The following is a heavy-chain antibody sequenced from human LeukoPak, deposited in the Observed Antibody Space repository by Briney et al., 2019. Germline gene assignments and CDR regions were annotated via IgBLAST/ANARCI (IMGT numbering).Heavy chain of an antibody. Sequence: PSQTLSLTCTVSGGSISSGGYYWSWVRQHPGKGLEWIGYIYYSGSTYYNPSLKSRVTISVDTSKNQFSLKLNSVTAADTAVYYCARARDSSGLHDAFDIWGQRTMVTISS. CDR3: ARARDSSGLHDAFDI. D-gene: IGHD3-22*01. J-gene: IGHJ3*02. V-gene: IGHV4-31*03. CDR2: IYYSGST. CDR1: GGSISSGGYY.